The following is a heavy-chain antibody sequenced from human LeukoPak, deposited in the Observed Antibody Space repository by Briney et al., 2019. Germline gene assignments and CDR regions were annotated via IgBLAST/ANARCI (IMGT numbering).Heavy chain of an antibody. D-gene: IGHD5-12*01. CDR3: ARGRAPDSGYDLDY. CDR2: ITPSGGST. V-gene: IGHV1-46*01. J-gene: IGHJ4*02. Sequence: ASVKVSCKASGYTFTNYYIHWVRRAPGQGLEWMGVITPSGGSTTYAQKFQGRVSMTRDTSTSTVYMELSSLRSEDTAVYYCARGRAPDSGYDLDYWGQGTLVTVSS. CDR1: GYTFTNYY.